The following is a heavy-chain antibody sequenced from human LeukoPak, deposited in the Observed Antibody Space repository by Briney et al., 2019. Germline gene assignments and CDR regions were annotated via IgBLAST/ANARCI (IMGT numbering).Heavy chain of an antibody. J-gene: IGHJ4*02. CDR1: GFTFSIYA. CDR3: ARALDEGARFDY. V-gene: IGHV3-30-3*01. CDR2: ISYDGTNK. Sequence: GGSLRLSCTASGFTFSIYAMHWVRQAPGKGLEWVAVISYDGTNKYYADSMKGRFTISRDNSKNTLYLQMNSLRAEDTAVYYCARALDEGARFDYWGQGTLVTVSS.